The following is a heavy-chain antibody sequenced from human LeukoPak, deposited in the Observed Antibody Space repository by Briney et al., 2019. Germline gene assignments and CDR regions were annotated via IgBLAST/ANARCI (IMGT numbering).Heavy chain of an antibody. Sequence: GRALRLSCAPSLFTLTTSTTYCVCAALGKGLEWVALISEDGSNKYYADSVKGRFTISRDNSKNTLYLQMRSTLYLQMNSLRVEDTAVYYCARVLSPRYSYGYNYWGQGTLVTVSS. CDR2: ISEDGSNK. V-gene: IGHV3-30-3*01. D-gene: IGHD5-18*01. CDR1: LFTLTTST. CDR3: ARVLSPRYSYGYNY. J-gene: IGHJ4*02.